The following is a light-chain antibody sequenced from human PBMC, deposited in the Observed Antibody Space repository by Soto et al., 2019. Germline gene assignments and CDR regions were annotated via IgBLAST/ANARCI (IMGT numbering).Light chain of an antibody. CDR2: AAY. J-gene: IGKJ5*01. CDR1: QGISSY. Sequence: IQLTQSPSSLSASVGDRVTITCRASQGISSYLAWYQQKPGKAHKLLIYAAYTLQSGVQSRFSGSGSGTDFTLTIRSLQPEDFATFYCKQFDSYPITFGQGTRLEI. CDR3: KQFDSYPIT. V-gene: IGKV1-9*01.